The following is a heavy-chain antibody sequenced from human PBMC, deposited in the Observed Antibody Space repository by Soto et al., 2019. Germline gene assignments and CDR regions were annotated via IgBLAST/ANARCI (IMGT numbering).Heavy chain of an antibody. V-gene: IGHV3-30-3*01. J-gene: IGHJ4*02. Sequence: GSLRLSCAASGFTVSSYAMHWVRQAPGKGLEWVAVISYDGSNKYYADSVKGRFTISRDNSKNTLYLQMNSLRAEDTAVYYCARDWSTMIVVVPAYWGQGTLVTVS. CDR2: ISYDGSNK. CDR1: GFTVSSYA. CDR3: ARDWSTMIVVVPAY. D-gene: IGHD3-22*01.